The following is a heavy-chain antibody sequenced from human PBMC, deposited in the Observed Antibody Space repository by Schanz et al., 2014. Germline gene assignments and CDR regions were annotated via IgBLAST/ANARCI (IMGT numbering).Heavy chain of an antibody. D-gene: IGHD3-10*01. J-gene: IGHJ1*01. V-gene: IGHV3-48*01. CDR1: GFDFNSYS. CDR3: ASGVHVSSLQKGLQF. Sequence: VQLVESGGGLVQPGGSLRLSCAASGFDFNSYSMNWVRQVPGKGLEWPSYIATSSSTRHYADSVKGRVTISRDNAKNSVSLQMRRLRVEDTAVYYCASGVHVSSLQKGLQFWGRGTLVIVSS. CDR2: IATSSSTR.